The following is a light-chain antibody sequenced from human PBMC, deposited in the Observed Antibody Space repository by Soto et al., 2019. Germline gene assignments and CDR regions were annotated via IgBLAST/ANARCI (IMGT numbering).Light chain of an antibody. V-gene: IGKV3-15*01. J-gene: IGKJ4*01. Sequence: EVEMTQSPATLTVSPGEGVTLSCRASQSVSSGLAWYQQKPGQAPRLLIYGASTRATGIPARFSGSGSETEFTLTIDSLQSEDFAVYYCQQYKKWPPGFGGGTKVDIK. CDR3: QQYKKWPPG. CDR2: GAS. CDR1: QSVSSG.